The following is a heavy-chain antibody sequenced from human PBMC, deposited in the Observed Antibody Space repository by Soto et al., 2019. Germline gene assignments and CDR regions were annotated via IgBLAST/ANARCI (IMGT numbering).Heavy chain of an antibody. V-gene: IGHV1-69*01. CDR1: GGTFSSYA. Sequence: QVQLVQSGAEVKKPGSSVKVSCKASGGTFSSYAISWVRQAPGQGLEWMGGIIPIFGTANYAQKFQGRVTITADECTSTAYMELSSLRSEDTAVYYCARDCTNGVCRGGYYYGMDVWGQGTTVTVSS. CDR3: ARDCTNGVCRGGYYYGMDV. J-gene: IGHJ6*02. CDR2: IIPIFGTA. D-gene: IGHD2-8*01.